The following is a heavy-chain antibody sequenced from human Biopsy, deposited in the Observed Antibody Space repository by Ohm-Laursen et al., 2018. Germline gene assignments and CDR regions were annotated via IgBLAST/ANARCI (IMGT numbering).Heavy chain of an antibody. CDR1: GASIISGGHF. Sequence: SDTLSLTCTVSGASIISGGHFWNWIRQHPGKGLEWIGYINYSGSTYYNPSLKSRVSISVDTSKNQFSLKLNSVTVADTAVYYCARHSAEKGGYDGDYFDYWGQGTLVTVSS. J-gene: IGHJ4*02. V-gene: IGHV4-31*03. CDR3: ARHSAEKGGYDGDYFDY. CDR2: INYSGST. D-gene: IGHD5-12*01.